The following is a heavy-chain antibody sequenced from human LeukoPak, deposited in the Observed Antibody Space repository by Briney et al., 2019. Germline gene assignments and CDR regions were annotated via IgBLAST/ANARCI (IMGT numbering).Heavy chain of an antibody. Sequence: SETLSLTCTVSGGSIESYYWSWIRQPPGKGLEWIGFMHSSGSSYYNPSLKSRVTMSVDTSQNQFSLRLSSVTAADTAVYYCARHLKERYCTGGGCGFDQWGQGTLVTVSS. CDR1: GGSIESYY. CDR2: MHSSGSS. CDR3: ARHLKERYCTGGGCGFDQ. J-gene: IGHJ4*02. V-gene: IGHV4-59*08. D-gene: IGHD2-8*02.